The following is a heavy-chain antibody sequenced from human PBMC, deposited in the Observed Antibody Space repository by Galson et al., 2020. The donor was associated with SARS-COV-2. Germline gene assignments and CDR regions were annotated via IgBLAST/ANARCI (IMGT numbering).Heavy chain of an antibody. D-gene: IGHD6-19*01. CDR1: GFTFSSYA. J-gene: IGHJ6*02. CDR3: AKDQASGLNNFHYYGLDV. Sequence: GGSLRLSCTASGFTFSSYAMTWVRQAPGKGLEWVSTISGTGYSTYYADSVKGRFTISRDNSKNTLFLLMYSLRPEDTAAYYCAKDQASGLNNFHYYGLDVRGQGTTVTVSS. CDR2: ISGTGYST. V-gene: IGHV3-23*01.